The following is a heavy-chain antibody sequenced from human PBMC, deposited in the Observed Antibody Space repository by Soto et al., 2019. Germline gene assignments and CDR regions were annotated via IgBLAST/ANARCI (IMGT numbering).Heavy chain of an antibody. V-gene: IGHV3-23*01. Sequence: VHLLESGGGLVQPGGSLRLSCAASGFTFSSYAMSWVRQAPGKGLEWVSAISGSGGSTYYADSVKGRFTMSRDSSGSALYLQMNSLRAEDTAIYCCAKSSSSWYSGPFDYGGRGDLVTVSS. CDR1: GFTFSSYA. CDR3: AKSSSSWYSGPFDY. CDR2: ISGSGGST. J-gene: IGHJ4*02. D-gene: IGHD6-13*01.